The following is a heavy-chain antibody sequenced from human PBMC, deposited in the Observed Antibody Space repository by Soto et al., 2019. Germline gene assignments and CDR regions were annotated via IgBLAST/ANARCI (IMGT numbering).Heavy chain of an antibody. V-gene: IGHV3-30-3*01. CDR1: GFTVSAYT. CDR3: ARWEQPLFDY. CDR2: ISSDGNNK. J-gene: IGHJ4*02. Sequence: QVQLVESGGGVVQPGRSLRLSSAASGFTVSAYTMHWVRQAPGKGLEWVAVISSDGNNKYYTDSVKGRFTISRDTSTNTLYLQMNSLRAEDTAVYYCARWEQPLFDYWGQGTLVTVSS. D-gene: IGHD1-26*01.